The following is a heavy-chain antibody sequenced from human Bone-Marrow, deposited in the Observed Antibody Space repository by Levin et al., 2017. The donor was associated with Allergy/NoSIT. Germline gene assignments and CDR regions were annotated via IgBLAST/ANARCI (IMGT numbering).Heavy chain of an antibody. J-gene: IGHJ4*02. CDR2: INHSGST. V-gene: IGHV4-34*01. Sequence: GSLRLSCAVYGGSFSGYYWSWIRQPPGKGLEWIGEINHSGSTNYNPSLKSRVTISVDTSKNQFSLKLSSVTAADTAVYYCAIRGYSYGPFLGDYWGQGTLVTVSS. D-gene: IGHD5-18*01. CDR3: AIRGYSYGPFLGDY. CDR1: GGSFSGYY.